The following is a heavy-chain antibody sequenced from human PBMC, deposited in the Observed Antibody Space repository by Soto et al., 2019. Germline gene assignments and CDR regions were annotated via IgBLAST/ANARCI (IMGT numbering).Heavy chain of an antibody. V-gene: IGHV1-69*04. CDR1: GGTFSSYT. J-gene: IGHJ4*02. CDR2: IIPILGIA. Sequence: SVKVSCKASGGTFSSYTISWVRQAPGQGLEWMGRIIPILGIANYAQKFQGRVTITADKSTSTAYMELSSLRSEDTAVYYCARDLPPTVTTPYYFDYWGQGTLVTVS. D-gene: IGHD4-17*01. CDR3: ARDLPPTVTTPYYFDY.